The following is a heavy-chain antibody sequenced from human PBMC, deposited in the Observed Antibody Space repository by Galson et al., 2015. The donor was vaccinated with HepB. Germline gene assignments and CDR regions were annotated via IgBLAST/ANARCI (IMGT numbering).Heavy chain of an antibody. CDR3: ARAPGSYDFWSGYYTIGWGWFDP. Sequence: LTCTVSGGSISSGGYYWSWIRQHPGKGLEWIGYIYYSGSTYYNPSLKSRVTISVDTSKNQFSLKLSSVTAADTAVYYCARAPGSYDFWSGYYTIGWGWFDPWGQGTLVTVSS. CDR2: IYYSGST. J-gene: IGHJ5*02. D-gene: IGHD3-3*01. CDR1: GGSISSGGYY. V-gene: IGHV4-31*03.